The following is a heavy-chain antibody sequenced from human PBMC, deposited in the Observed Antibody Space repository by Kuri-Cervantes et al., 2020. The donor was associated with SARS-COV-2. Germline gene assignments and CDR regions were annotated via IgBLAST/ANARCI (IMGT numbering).Heavy chain of an antibody. Sequence: SETLSLTCTVSGGSISSYYWSWIRQPAGKGLEWIGRIYTSGSTNYNPSLKSRVTMSVDTSKNQFSLKLSSVTAADTAVYYCALGVAVAGTGYFQHWGQGTLVTVSS. CDR2: IYTSGST. J-gene: IGHJ1*01. CDR3: ALGVAVAGTGYFQH. CDR1: GGSISSYY. D-gene: IGHD6-19*01. V-gene: IGHV4-4*07.